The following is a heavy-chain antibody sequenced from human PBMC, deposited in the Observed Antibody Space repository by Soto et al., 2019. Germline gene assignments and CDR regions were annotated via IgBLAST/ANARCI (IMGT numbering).Heavy chain of an antibody. CDR2: ISAYSGNT. J-gene: IGHJ4*02. CDR3: ARKNDYGDFDY. V-gene: IGHV1-18*01. Sequence: QVRLVQSGAEVKKPGASVKVSCKASGYTFTSYGISWVRQAPGQGLEWMGWISAYSGNTNYAQKLQGRVTMTTDTSTSTAYMDRRSRRSDDTAVYYCARKNDYGDFDYWGQGTLVTVSS. D-gene: IGHD4-17*01. CDR1: GYTFTSYG.